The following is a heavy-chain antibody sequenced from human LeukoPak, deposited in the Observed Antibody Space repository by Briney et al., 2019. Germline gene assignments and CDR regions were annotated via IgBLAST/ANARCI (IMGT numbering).Heavy chain of an antibody. D-gene: IGHD6-13*01. CDR2: IYHSGST. CDR3: ARSKDGYSSSWPFDP. Sequence: KSSQTLSLTCAVSGGSISSGGYSWSWIRQPPGKGLEWIGYIYHSGSTYYNPSLESRVTISVDRSKNQFSLKLSSVTAADTAVYYCARSKDGYSSSWPFDPWGQGTLVTVSS. J-gene: IGHJ5*02. V-gene: IGHV4-30-2*01. CDR1: GGSISSGGYS.